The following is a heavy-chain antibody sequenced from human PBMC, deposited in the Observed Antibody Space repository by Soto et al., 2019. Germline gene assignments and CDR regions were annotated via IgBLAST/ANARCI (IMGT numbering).Heavy chain of an antibody. CDR2: ISPSGAST. V-gene: IGHV3-23*01. J-gene: IGHJ3*02. Sequence: GGSLRLSCAASGFTFSSYAMRWVRQAPGKGPEWVSAISPSGASTSYADSVKGRFTNSRDNSKNTLYLQMNSLEADDTALYYCAKKHISGSAPGAFDIWGQGTMVTVSS. CDR3: AKKHISGSAPGAFDI. D-gene: IGHD2-15*01. CDR1: GFTFSSYA.